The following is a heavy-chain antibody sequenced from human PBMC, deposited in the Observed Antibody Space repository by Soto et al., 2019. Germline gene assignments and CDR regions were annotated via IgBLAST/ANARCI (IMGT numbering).Heavy chain of an antibody. J-gene: IGHJ6*02. D-gene: IGHD1-26*01. CDR2: IYYSGNT. CDR3: VRLRYSGGDLHYYYGMDV. V-gene: IGHV4-59*08. Sequence: SETLSLTCTVSGGSISSYYWSWIRQAPGKGLEWVGYIYYSGNTNYNPSLKSRVTILIDRSKNQFSLRLSSVTAADTAVYYCVRLRYSGGDLHYYYGMDVWGQGTTVTVSS. CDR1: GGSISSYY.